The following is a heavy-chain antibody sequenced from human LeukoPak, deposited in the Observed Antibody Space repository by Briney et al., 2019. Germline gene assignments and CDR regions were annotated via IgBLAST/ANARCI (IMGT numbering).Heavy chain of an antibody. Sequence: GGSLRLSCAASGFTFSNAWMSWVRQAPGKGLEWVGRIKSKTDGGTTDYAAPVKGRFTISRDDSKNTLYLQMNSLKTKDTAVYYCTTEKYYYGSGTYYFDYWGQGTLVTVSS. CDR1: GFTFSNAW. D-gene: IGHD3-10*01. CDR3: TTEKYYYGSGTYYFDY. V-gene: IGHV3-15*01. CDR2: IKSKTDGGTT. J-gene: IGHJ4*02.